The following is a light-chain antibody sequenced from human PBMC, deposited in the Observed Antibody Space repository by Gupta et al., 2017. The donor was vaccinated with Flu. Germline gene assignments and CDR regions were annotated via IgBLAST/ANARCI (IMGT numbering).Light chain of an antibody. CDR1: QSVSSSY. CDR2: GAS. V-gene: IGKV3-20*01. CDR3: QQYGTSPPVS. J-gene: IGKJ3*01. Sequence: EIVLTQSPGTLSLSPGEGATLSCRASQSVSSSYLAWYQQKPGQAPRLVIYGASSRATGIPDRFSGSGSGTDFTLTISRLEPEDFAVYYCQQYGTSPPVSFGPGTKVEIK.